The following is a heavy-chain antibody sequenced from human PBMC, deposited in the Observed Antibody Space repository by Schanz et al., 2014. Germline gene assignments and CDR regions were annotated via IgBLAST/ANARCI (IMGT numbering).Heavy chain of an antibody. Sequence: QLQLQESGPGLVKPSETLSLTCTVSGGSISRNNWWTWLRQPPGKGLEWIGYIHYSGNTNYNPSLKSRVTISLDTSKNQFSLKVNSVTAADTAAYYCAREYSSFDYWGQGTLVTVSS. CDR2: IHYSGNT. J-gene: IGHJ4*02. CDR1: GGSISRNNW. CDR3: AREYSSFDY. V-gene: IGHV4-4*02. D-gene: IGHD6-19*01.